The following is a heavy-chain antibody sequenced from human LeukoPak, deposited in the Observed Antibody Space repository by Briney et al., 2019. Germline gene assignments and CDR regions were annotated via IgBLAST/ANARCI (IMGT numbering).Heavy chain of an antibody. J-gene: IGHJ4*02. D-gene: IGHD2-21*02. V-gene: IGHV4-34*01. CDR1: GGSFSGYN. Sequence: SETLSLTCAVYGGSFSGYNWTWIRQPPGKGLEWIGEINHIGSTNYNPSLKSRVTISVDTSKNQFSLKLSSVTAADTAVYYCARRSGPRHIVVVTARPAYYFDYWGQGTLVTVSS. CDR3: ARRSGPRHIVVVTARPAYYFDY. CDR2: INHIGST.